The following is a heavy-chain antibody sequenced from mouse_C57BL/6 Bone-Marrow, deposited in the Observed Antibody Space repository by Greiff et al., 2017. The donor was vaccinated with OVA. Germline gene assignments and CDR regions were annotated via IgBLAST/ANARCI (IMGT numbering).Heavy chain of an antibody. CDR2: IDPNSGGT. D-gene: IGHD1-1*01. CDR1: GYTFTSYW. Sequence: VQLQQPGAELVKPGASVKLSCKASGYTFTSYWMHWVKQRPGRGLEWIGRIDPNSGGTKYNEKFKSKATLTVDKPSSPAYMQLSSLTSEDSAVYYCARCYYGSSPYFDVWGTGTTVTVSS. J-gene: IGHJ1*03. V-gene: IGHV1-72*01. CDR3: ARCYYGSSPYFDV.